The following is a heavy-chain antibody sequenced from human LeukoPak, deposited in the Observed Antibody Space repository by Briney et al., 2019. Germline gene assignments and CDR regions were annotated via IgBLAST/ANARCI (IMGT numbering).Heavy chain of an antibody. CDR1: GGSFSGYY. CDR2: INHSGST. D-gene: IGHD3-10*01. CDR3: ARGLLWFGEFDY. Sequence: SETLSLICAVYGGSFSGYYWSWIRQPPGKGLEWIGEINHSGSTNYNPSLKSRVTISVDTSKNQFSLKLSSVTAADTAVYYCARGLLWFGEFDYWGQGTLVTVSS. V-gene: IGHV4-34*01. J-gene: IGHJ4*02.